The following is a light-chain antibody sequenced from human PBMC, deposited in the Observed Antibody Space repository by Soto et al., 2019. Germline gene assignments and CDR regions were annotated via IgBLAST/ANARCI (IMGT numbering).Light chain of an antibody. J-gene: IGKJ1*01. CDR1: QRVRGNY. V-gene: IGKV3-20*01. CDR3: QLYGSAPRT. Sequence: EIVLTQSPGTLSLSPGERATLSCRASQRVRGNYLNWYQQKLGQAPRLHIYEASIRATDIPDRFSGSGSGVDFNLNLSRLEPGYFAVYYGQLYGSAPRTFGQETSVEIK. CDR2: EAS.